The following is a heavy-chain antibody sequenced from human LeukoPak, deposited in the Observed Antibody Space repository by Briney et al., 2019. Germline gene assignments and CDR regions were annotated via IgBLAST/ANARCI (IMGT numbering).Heavy chain of an antibody. CDR3: AKAEGFFGGYYDH. J-gene: IGHJ4*02. D-gene: IGHD4-23*01. CDR1: GFTFDDYA. Sequence: TGGSLRLSCAASGFTFDDYAMHWVRQAPGKGLEWVSGISWNSGSIDYADSVKGRFTISRDKAKNSLYLQMNSLRAEDTAFYYCAKAEGFFGGYYDHWGQGTLVTVSS. V-gene: IGHV3-9*01. CDR2: ISWNSGSI.